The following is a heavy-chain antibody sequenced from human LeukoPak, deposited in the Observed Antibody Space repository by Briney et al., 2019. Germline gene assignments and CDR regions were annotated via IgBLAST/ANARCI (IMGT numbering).Heavy chain of an antibody. D-gene: IGHD3-16*01. Sequence: GGSLRLSCAASGFTFSSYSMNWVRQAPGKGLEWVSYISSSSSTIYYADSVKGRFTISRDNSKNTLYLQMNSLRAEDTAVYYCAKSGTITSSPRGLWGATPRTEQSYFDYWGQGTLVTVSS. CDR1: GFTFSSYS. J-gene: IGHJ4*02. V-gene: IGHV3-48*01. CDR3: AKSGTITSSPRGLWGATPRTEQSYFDY. CDR2: ISSSSSTI.